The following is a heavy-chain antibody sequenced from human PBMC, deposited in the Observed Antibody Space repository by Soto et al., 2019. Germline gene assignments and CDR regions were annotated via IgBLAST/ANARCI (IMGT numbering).Heavy chain of an antibody. CDR2: IGGSGGNS. CDR3: AKGGDSGGSYYIYYFDY. CDR1: GFTFSNYA. J-gene: IGHJ4*02. V-gene: IGHV3-23*01. Sequence: EVQLLESGGNLVQPGGSLRLSCGASGFTFSNYAMSWVRQAPGKGLEWVLDIGGSGGNSHYADSVKGRFTISRDNSKNTLYLQMNSLRAEDTAIYYCAKGGDSGGSYYIYYFDYWGQGTLVTASS. D-gene: IGHD3-22*01.